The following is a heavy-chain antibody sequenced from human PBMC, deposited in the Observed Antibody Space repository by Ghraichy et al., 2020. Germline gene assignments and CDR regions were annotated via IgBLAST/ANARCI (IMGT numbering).Heavy chain of an antibody. J-gene: IGHJ6*03. CDR3: ARPSFDVVVPAANIPPRYYYYYMDV. V-gene: IGHV1-69*06. CDR2: IIPIFGTA. CDR1: RGNVRSYA. D-gene: IGHD2-2*01. Sequence: SVKVSCKAGRGNVRSYAISWERLAPGQGLKWMGGIIPIFGTANYAQKFQGRVTITADKSTSTAYMELRSLRSEDTAVYYCARPSFDVVVPAANIPPRYYYYYMDVWGKGTTVTVSS.